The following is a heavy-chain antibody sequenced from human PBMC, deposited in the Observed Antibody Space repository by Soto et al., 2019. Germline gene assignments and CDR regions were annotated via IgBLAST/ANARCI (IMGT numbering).Heavy chain of an antibody. CDR2: IYYSGST. J-gene: IGHJ6*02. V-gene: IGHV4-31*03. CDR1: GGSISSGGYY. D-gene: IGHD4-4*01. Sequence: SETLSLTCTVSGGSISSGGYYWSWIRQHPGKGLEWIGYIYYSGSTYYNPSLKSRVTISVDTSKNQFSLKLSSVTAADTAVYYCARDLKSYSNGYYYYYGMDVWGQGTTVT. CDR3: ARDLKSYSNGYYYYYGMDV.